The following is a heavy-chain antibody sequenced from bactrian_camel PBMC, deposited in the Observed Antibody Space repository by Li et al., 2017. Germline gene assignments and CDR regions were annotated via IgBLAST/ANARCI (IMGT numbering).Heavy chain of an antibody. CDR2: ILADGSMS. CDR3: AAERRPSWDCYLGSWVAGGTG. D-gene: IGHD3*01. V-gene: IGHV3S31*01. J-gene: IGHJ4*01. CDR1: GFTFSNYA. Sequence: VQSGGSLRLSCAASGFTFSNYAMAWVRQAPGASLEWVARILADGSMSYYALGLKARFAISRDNAVNMLYLDLDDLTTEDTAMYYCAAERRPSWDCYLGSWVAGGTGIGARGPRSPSP.